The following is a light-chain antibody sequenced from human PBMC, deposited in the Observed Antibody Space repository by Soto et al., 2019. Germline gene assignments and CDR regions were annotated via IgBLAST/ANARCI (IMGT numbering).Light chain of an antibody. J-gene: IGKJ5*01. CDR3: QQYNNWPPT. V-gene: IGKV3-15*01. CDR2: DAS. CDR1: QSVTSN. Sequence: EIVMTQSPATLSLSPGERATLSCRASQSVTSNLSWYQQKPGQAPRLLIYDASTRATGIPARFSGSGSGTEFTLTISSLQSEDFAVYYCQQYNNWPPTFGQGTRLEIK.